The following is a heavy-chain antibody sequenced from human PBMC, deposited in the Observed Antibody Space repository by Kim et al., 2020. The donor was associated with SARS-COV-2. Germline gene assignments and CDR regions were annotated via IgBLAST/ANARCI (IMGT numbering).Heavy chain of an antibody. V-gene: IGHV4-34*01. CDR3: ARGGLRGYSGYEAYGMDV. D-gene: IGHD5-12*01. J-gene: IGHJ6*02. Sequence: KSRVTISVATSKNQFSLKLSSVTAADTAVYYCARGGLRGYSGYEAYGMDVWGQGTTVTVSS.